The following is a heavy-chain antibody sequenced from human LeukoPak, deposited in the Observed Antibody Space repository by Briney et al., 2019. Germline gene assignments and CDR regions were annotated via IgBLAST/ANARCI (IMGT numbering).Heavy chain of an antibody. D-gene: IGHD3-22*01. V-gene: IGHV1-2*06. CDR2: INPNSGGT. Sequence: ASVKLSCKASGYTFTGYYMHWVRQAPGQGLEWMGRINPNSGGTNYAQKFQGRVTMTRDTSISTAYMELSRLRSDDTAVYYCAREGLKSYDSSGYYSDAFDIWGQGTMVTVSS. J-gene: IGHJ3*02. CDR1: GYTFTGYY. CDR3: AREGLKSYDSSGYYSDAFDI.